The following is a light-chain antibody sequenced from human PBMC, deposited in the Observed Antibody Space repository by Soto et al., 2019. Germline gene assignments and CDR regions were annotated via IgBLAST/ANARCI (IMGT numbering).Light chain of an antibody. CDR3: ALYMGSGIWV. J-gene: IGLJ3*02. CDR1: SGSVSTSYY. CDR2: STN. V-gene: IGLV8-61*01. Sequence: QTVVTQEPSFSVSPGRTVTLTCGLSSGSVSTSYYPSWYQQTPGQAPRTLIYSTNTRSSGVPDRFSGSILGNKAALTITGGQADDEADYYCALYMGSGIWVFGGGTKLTVL.